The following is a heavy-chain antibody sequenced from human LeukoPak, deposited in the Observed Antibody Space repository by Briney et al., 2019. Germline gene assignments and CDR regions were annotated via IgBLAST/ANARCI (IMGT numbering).Heavy chain of an antibody. CDR1: GFTFSNAW. D-gene: IGHD3-16*01. V-gene: IGHV3-15*01. J-gene: IGHJ4*02. Sequence: PGGSLRLSCAASGFTFSNAWMSWVRQAPGKGLEWVGRIKNRADGGKTDYAALVKGRFTISSNDSKTTLYLQMNSLKTEDTAVYYCTTVSGEVWVVDYWGQGTLVTVSS. CDR2: IKNRADGGKT. CDR3: TTVSGEVWVVDY.